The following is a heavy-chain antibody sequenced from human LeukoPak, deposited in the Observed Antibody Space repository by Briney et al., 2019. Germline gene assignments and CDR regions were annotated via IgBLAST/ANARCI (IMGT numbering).Heavy chain of an antibody. CDR3: AHSHILSPSGGGYVDY. CDR1: GFSLSTSRVG. CDR2: VYWDDTK. Sequence: SGPTLVNPTQTLTLTCTFSGFSLSTSRVGVGWIRQPPGKALEWLALVYWDDTKGYSPSLKSRLTITKDTSKNQVVLTMTNMGPVDTGTYFCAHSHILSPSGGGYVDYWGQGTLVTVSS. J-gene: IGHJ4*02. V-gene: IGHV2-5*02. D-gene: IGHD3-16*01.